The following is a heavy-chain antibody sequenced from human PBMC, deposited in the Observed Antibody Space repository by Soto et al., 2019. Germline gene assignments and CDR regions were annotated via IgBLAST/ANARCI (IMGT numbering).Heavy chain of an antibody. D-gene: IGHD2-15*01. J-gene: IGHJ2*01. V-gene: IGHV1-69*13. CDR3: ARDEVHCSGGSCSPYWYFDL. CDR2: IIPIFGTA. CDR1: GGTFSSYA. Sequence: SVKVSCKASGGTFSSYAISWVRHAPGQGXEWMGGIIPIFGTANYAQKFQGRVTITADESTSTAYMELSSLRSEDTAVYYCARDEVHCSGGSCSPYWYFDLWGRGTLVTVSS.